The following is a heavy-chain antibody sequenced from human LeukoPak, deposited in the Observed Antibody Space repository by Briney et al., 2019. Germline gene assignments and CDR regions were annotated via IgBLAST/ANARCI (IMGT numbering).Heavy chain of an antibody. CDR2: ISYDGSNK. D-gene: IGHD6-13*01. V-gene: IGHV3-30*18. CDR1: GFTFSSYG. J-gene: IGHJ4*02. CDR3: AKSGEEQQLEGVADY. Sequence: GGSLRLSCAASGFTFSSYGMHWVRQAPGKGLEWVAVISYDGSNKYYADSVKGRFTISRDNSKNTLYLQMNSLRAEDTAVYYCAKSGEEQQLEGVADYWGQGTLVTVSS.